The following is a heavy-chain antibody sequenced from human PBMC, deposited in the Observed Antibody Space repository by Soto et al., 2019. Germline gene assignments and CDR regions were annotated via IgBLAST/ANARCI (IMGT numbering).Heavy chain of an antibody. D-gene: IGHD1-26*01. CDR3: AKNRGSGSYTNWNFDV. CDR2: IHGGVDYT. CDR1: GFTFSNYA. J-gene: IGHJ2*01. V-gene: IGHV3-23*01. Sequence: EVQVLESGGGLVQPGGSLRLSCAASGFTFSNYAMSWVRQAPGKGLEWVSTIHGGVDYTHYTDSVKGRFTISRDNSRNTLFLQMNSLRAEDTAVYYCAKNRGSGSYTNWNFDVWGRGTLVNVSS.